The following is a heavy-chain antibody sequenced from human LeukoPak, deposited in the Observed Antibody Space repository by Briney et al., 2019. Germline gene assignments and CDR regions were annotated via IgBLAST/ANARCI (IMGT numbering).Heavy chain of an antibody. CDR1: GYTFTGYY. Sequence: ASVKVSCKASGYTFTGYYMHWVRQAPGQGLEWMGWINPNSGGTNYAQKFQGRVTMTRDTSISTAYMELSRLRSDDTAVYYCARDQAKYYYGSGSYKYYYTDVWGKGTTVTVSS. CDR2: INPNSGGT. V-gene: IGHV1-2*02. D-gene: IGHD3-10*01. CDR3: ARDQAKYYYGSGSYKYYYTDV. J-gene: IGHJ6*03.